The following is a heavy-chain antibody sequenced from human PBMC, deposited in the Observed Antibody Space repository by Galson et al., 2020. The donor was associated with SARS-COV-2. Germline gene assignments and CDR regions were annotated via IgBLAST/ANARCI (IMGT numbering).Heavy chain of an antibody. D-gene: IGHD3-3*02. CDR1: GFTFSSYA. CDR3: AKDLILGTLVYYFDN. J-gene: IGHJ4*02. Sequence: GGSLRLSCAASGFTFSSYAMSWVRQAPGKGLEWVSSISNSGGRIYYADSVSGRFTISRDNTKSTMSLQMNSLRAEDTAVYYCAKDLILGTLVYYFDNWGQGTLVTVSS. CDR2: ISNSGGRI. V-gene: IGHV3-23*01.